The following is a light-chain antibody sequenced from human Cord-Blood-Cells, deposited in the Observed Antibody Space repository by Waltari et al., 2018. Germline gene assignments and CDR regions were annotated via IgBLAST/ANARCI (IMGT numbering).Light chain of an antibody. CDR2: DVS. J-gene: IGLJ1*01. CDR1: SSDVGGDNY. V-gene: IGLV2-11*01. CDR3: CSYAGSYRYV. Sequence: QSALTQTRSVSGSPGQSVTIPCTGTSSDVGGDNYAAWYQQHPGKAPKLMIYDVSKRPSGVPDRFSGSKSGNTASLTISGLQAEDEADYYCCSYAGSYRYVFGTGTKVTVL.